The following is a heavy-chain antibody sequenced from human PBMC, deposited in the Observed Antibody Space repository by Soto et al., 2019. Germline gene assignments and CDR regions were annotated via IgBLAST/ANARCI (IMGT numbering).Heavy chain of an antibody. Sequence: QVQLVQSGAEVKKPGSSVKVSCKASGDTFNFYTFSWVRQAPGQGLEWMGRIIPMVGMSNYAQKFQVRVTIIVDRSTNTTCMQLSSLRSQDTALYYCATSYGSGSRPCDYWGQGTPVTVSS. D-gene: IGHD3-10*01. V-gene: IGHV1-69*02. J-gene: IGHJ4*02. CDR3: ATSYGSGSRPCDY. CDR1: GDTFNFYT. CDR2: IIPMVGMS.